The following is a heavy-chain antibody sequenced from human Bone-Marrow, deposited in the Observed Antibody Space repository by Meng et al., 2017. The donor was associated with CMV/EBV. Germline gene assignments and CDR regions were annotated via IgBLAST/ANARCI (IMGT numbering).Heavy chain of an antibody. D-gene: IGHD2-2*01. Sequence: ASVKVSCKASGYTFTGYYMHWVRQAPGQGLEWMGWINPNSGGTNYAQKFQGRVTMTRDTSISTAYMELSRLRSDDTAVYYCARGGCSSTSCSPEWFDPWGQGTRVTGSS. CDR3: ARGGCSSTSCSPEWFDP. V-gene: IGHV1-2*02. J-gene: IGHJ5*02. CDR1: GYTFTGYY. CDR2: INPNSGGT.